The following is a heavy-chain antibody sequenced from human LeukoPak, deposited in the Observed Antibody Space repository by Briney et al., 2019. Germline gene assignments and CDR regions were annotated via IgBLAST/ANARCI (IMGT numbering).Heavy chain of an antibody. D-gene: IGHD1-26*01. CDR3: AKDQGEWEPIY. V-gene: IGHV3-30*18. J-gene: IGHJ4*02. CDR2: ISYDGSNK. CDR1: GFTFSSYG. Sequence: GTSLRLSCAASGFTFSSYGMHWVRQAPGKGLEWVAVISYDGSNKYYADSVKGRFTISRDNSKSTLYLQMNSLRAEDTAVYYCAKDQGEWEPIYWGQGTLVTVSS.